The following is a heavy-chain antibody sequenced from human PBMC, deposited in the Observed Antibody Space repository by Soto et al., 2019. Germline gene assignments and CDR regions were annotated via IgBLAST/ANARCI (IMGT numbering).Heavy chain of an antibody. V-gene: IGHV1-2*02. CDR1: GYPVTAYY. CDR2: INPATGAA. D-gene: IGHD3-3*01. Sequence: QLHLVQSGAVVKKPGASVTVSCSASGYPVTAYYMHWVRQAPGRGLEWMGGINPATGAAKYTQTFRGRVTMTRDTSTSTVFMELSGLTSEVTAVFYWAGGGGVGVAGSAAFDMWGQGTLVTVSS. J-gene: IGHJ3*02. CDR3: AGGGGVGVAGSAAFDM.